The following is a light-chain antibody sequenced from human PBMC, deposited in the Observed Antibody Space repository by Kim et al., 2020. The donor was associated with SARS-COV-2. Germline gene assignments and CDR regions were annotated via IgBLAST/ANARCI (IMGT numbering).Light chain of an antibody. CDR1: QSVSSSY. Sequence: EIVLTQSPGTLSLSPGERATLSCRASQSVSSSYLAWYQQKPGKAPRLLIYGASSRATGIPDRFSGSGSGTDFTLTINRLEPEDFAVYYCQQYGSSPPITFGQGTRLEIK. V-gene: IGKV3-20*01. CDR3: QQYGSSPPIT. J-gene: IGKJ5*01. CDR2: GAS.